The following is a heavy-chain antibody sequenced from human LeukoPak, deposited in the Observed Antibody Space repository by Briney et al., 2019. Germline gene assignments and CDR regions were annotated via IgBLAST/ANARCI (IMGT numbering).Heavy chain of an antibody. CDR2: IYYSGST. J-gene: IGHJ5*02. D-gene: IGHD1-26*01. V-gene: IGHV4-59*12. CDR3: ARELYSGSYSGWFDP. Sequence: PSETLSLTCTVSGGSISSYYWSWIRQPPGKGLEWIGYIYYSGSTNYNPSLKSRVTISVDTSKNQFSLKLSSVTAADTAVYYCARELYSGSYSGWFDPWGQGTLVTVSS. CDR1: GGSISSYY.